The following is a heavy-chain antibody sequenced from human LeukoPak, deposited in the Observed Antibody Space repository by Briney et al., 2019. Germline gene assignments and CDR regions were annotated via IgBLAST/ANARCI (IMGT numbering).Heavy chain of an antibody. V-gene: IGHV3-7*03. J-gene: IGHJ4*02. CDR2: IKLDGSEK. D-gene: IGHD3-3*01. CDR3: ARDQYDTWSRRGNFDS. CDR1: GFTFGKYW. Sequence: GGSLRPSCVASGFTFGKYWMSWVRQAPGKGLEWVANIKLDGSEKNYVDSVKGRFTISRDNTKNSLYLQMNSLRAEDTAVFYCARDQYDTWSRRGNFDSWGQGTLVIVSS.